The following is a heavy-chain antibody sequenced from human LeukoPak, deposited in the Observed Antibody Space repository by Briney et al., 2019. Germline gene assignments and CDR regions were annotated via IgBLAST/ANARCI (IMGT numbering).Heavy chain of an antibody. V-gene: IGHV3-7*01. J-gene: IGHJ4*02. D-gene: IGHD5-12*01. CDR3: ARGVRYSGYNYVKY. Sequence: GGSLRLSCAASGFTFSSYWMSWVRQAPGKGLEWVANIKQDGSEKYYVDSVKGRFTISRVNAKNSLYLQMNSLRAEDTAVYYCARGVRYSGYNYVKYWGQGTLVTVSS. CDR2: IKQDGSEK. CDR1: GFTFSSYW.